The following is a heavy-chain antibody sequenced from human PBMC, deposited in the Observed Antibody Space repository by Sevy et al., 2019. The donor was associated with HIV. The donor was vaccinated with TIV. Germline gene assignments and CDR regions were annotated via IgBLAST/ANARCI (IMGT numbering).Heavy chain of an antibody. D-gene: IGHD5-12*01. J-gene: IGHJ4*02. CDR2: IDSGGNT. Sequence: AGSLRLSCAASGFTVSNNYISWVHQAPGKGLEWVSVIDSGGNTYYADSVKGRFTISRDNSKNTVYLQMNSLRVEDTAVYFCARETVSGYNLWGQGTVVTVSS. V-gene: IGHV3-53*01. CDR1: GFTVSNNY. CDR3: ARETVSGYNL.